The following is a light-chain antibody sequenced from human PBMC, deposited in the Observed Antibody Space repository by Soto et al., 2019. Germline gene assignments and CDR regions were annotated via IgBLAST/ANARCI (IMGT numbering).Light chain of an antibody. Sequence: EIVLTQSPAILSVSPGERATLSCRASQSISRSLAWYQQKPGQAPRLLIYGASTRATGIPARFSGSGSGTEFTLTISSLQYEDFAVYYCQQYNNWPPWTFGQGTKVDIK. V-gene: IGKV3-15*01. J-gene: IGKJ1*01. CDR2: GAS. CDR1: QSISRS. CDR3: QQYNNWPPWT.